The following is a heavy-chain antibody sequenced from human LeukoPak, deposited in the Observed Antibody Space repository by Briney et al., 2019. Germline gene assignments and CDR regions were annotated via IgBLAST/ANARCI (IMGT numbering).Heavy chain of an antibody. CDR1: GFTVSDNY. CDR3: ARGLECSSTSCYFYYYYYMDV. V-gene: IGHV3-23*01. J-gene: IGHJ6*03. CDR2: ISGSGGST. D-gene: IGHD2-2*01. Sequence: GGSLRLSCAASGFTVSDNYMSWVRPAPGKGLEWVSAISGSGGSTYYADSVKGRFTISRDNSKNSLYLQMNSLRAEDTAVYYCARGLECSSTSCYFYYYYYMDVWGKGTTVTVSS.